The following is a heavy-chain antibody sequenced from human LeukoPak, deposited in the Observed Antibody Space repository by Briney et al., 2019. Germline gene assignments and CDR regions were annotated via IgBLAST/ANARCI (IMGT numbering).Heavy chain of an antibody. CDR3: VREATPGIDIGN. CDR2: INPNSGGT. D-gene: IGHD6-13*01. CDR1: GYTFTGYY. V-gene: IGHV1-2*02. Sequence: ASVKVSCKASGYTFTGYYMHWVRQAPGQGLEWIGCINPNSGGTNYAQKYQGRVTMTRDTSINTAYMELSRLRSADTAVYYCVREATPGIDIGNWGQGTVVTVSS. J-gene: IGHJ4*02.